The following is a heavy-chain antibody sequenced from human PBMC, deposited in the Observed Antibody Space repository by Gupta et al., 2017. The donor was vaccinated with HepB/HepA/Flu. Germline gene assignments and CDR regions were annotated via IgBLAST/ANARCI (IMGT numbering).Heavy chain of an antibody. CDR1: GGSFSGYY. CDR2: INHSGST. CDR3: ARGLRRPKYYYDSSGYFYYFDY. Sequence: QVQLQQWGAGLLKPSETLSLTCAVYGGSFSGYYWSWIRQPPGKGLEWIGEINHSGSTNYNPSLKSRVTISVDTSKNQFSLKLSSVTAADTAVYYCARGLRRPKYYYDSSGYFYYFDYWGQGTLVTVSS. V-gene: IGHV4-34*01. D-gene: IGHD3-22*01. J-gene: IGHJ4*02.